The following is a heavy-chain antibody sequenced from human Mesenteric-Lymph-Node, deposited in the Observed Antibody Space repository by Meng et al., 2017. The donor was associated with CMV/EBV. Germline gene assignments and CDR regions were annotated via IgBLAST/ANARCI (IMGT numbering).Heavy chain of an antibody. CDR3: ARDCGRGYGLDV. J-gene: IGHJ6*02. V-gene: IGHV3-21*01. Sequence: GESLKISCAASGFTFSSYSMNWVRQAPGKGLERVSSISSSGTYIFYADSVKGRFTVSRDNAKNSLYLQMNSLRAEDTAVYYCARDCGRGYGLDVWGQGTTVTVSS. CDR1: GFTFSSYS. CDR2: ISSSGTYI. D-gene: IGHD2-21*01.